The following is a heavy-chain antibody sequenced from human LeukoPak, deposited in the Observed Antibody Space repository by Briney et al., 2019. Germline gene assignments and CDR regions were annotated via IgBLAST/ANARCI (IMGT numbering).Heavy chain of an antibody. V-gene: IGHV4-39*07. J-gene: IGHJ4*02. CDR2: IYYSGST. D-gene: IGHD3-3*01. CDR1: GGSISSSSYY. CDR3: ARDYDFWSGPLSYFDY. Sequence: SETLSLTCTVSGGSISSSSYYWGWIRQPPGKGLEWIGSIYYSGSTYYNPSLKSRVTISVDTSKNQFSLKLSSVTAADTAAYYCARDYDFWSGPLSYFDYWGQGTLVTVSS.